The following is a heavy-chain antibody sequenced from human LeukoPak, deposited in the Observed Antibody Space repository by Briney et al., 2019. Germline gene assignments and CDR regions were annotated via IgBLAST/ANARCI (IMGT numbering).Heavy chain of an antibody. CDR2: INAGNGNT. D-gene: IGHD3-10*01. Sequence: ASVKVSCKASGYTFTSYAMHWVRQAPGQRLEWMGWINAGNGNTKYSQEFQGRVTITRDTSASTAYMELSSLRSDDTAVYYCARNLWFGESSDAFDMWGQGTMVTVSS. CDR3: ARNLWFGESSDAFDM. CDR1: GYTFTSYA. J-gene: IGHJ3*02. V-gene: IGHV1-3*01.